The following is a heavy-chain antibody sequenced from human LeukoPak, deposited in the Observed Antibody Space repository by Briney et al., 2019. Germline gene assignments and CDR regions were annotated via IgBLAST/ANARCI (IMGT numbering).Heavy chain of an antibody. V-gene: IGHV4-39*01. CDR2: IYYSGST. Sequence: SETLSLTCTVSGGSISSSSYYWGWIRQPPGKGLEWIGNIYYSGSTYYSPSLKSRVTISVDTSKKQFSLKLSSVTAADTAVYYCARFKPAAGSFCFDYWGQGTLVTVSS. J-gene: IGHJ4*02. D-gene: IGHD6-13*01. CDR3: ARFKPAAGSFCFDY. CDR1: GGSISSSSYY.